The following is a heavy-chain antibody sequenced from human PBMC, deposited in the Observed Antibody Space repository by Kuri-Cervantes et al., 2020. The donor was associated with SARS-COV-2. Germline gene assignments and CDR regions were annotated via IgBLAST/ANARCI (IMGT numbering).Heavy chain of an antibody. Sequence: SQTLSLTCAVSGYSISSGYCWGWIRQPPGKGLEWIGSIYYSGTTYYNPSLRSRVTISLDTSKNQLSLNLNSVTAADTAVFYCARHAPSILRFLQWTQPAHNFDYWGQGTLVTVSS. D-gene: IGHD3-3*01. V-gene: IGHV4-38-2*01. CDR3: ARHAPSILRFLQWTQPAHNFDY. CDR1: GYSISSGYC. CDR2: IYYSGTT. J-gene: IGHJ4*02.